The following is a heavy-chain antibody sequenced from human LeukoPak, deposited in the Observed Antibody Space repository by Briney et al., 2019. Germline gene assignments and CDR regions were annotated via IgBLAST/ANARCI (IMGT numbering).Heavy chain of an antibody. CDR2: IKQDGSQK. J-gene: IGHJ4*02. D-gene: IGHD2-8*01. Sequence: GGSLRLSCAASGFTFSSYWMSWVRQAPGKSLECVANIKQDGSQKYYVDSVKGRFTISRDNAKNSLYLQMNSLRSEDTAVYYCARDVGPNDYVDYWGQGTLVTVSS. CDR3: ARDVGPNDYVDY. CDR1: GFTFSSYW. V-gene: IGHV3-7*01.